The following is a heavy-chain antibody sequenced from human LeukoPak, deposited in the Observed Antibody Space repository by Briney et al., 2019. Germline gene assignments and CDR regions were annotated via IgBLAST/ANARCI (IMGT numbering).Heavy chain of an antibody. CDR3: ARGVHCSSTSCYIFDY. V-gene: IGHV3-9*01. D-gene: IGHD2-2*02. CDR2: ISWNSGSI. CDR1: GFTFDDYA. J-gene: IGHJ4*02. Sequence: GRSLRLSCAASGFTFDDYAMHWVRQAPGKGLEWVSGISWNSGSIGYADSVKGRFTISRDNAKNSLYLQMNSLRAEDTAVYYCARGVHCSSTSCYIFDYWGQGTLVTVSS.